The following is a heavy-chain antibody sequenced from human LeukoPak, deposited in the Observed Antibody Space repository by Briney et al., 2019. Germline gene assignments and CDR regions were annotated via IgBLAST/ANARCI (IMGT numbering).Heavy chain of an antibody. CDR3: ARGSRYCSGGSCYLPFDY. V-gene: IGHV4-59*01. CDR2: IYYSGST. J-gene: IGHJ4*02. CDR1: GGSISSYY. D-gene: IGHD2-15*01. Sequence: SETLSLTCTVSGGSISSYYWSWIRQPPGKGLEWIGYIYYSGSTNYNPSLKSRVTISVDTSKNQFSLKLSSVTAADTAVYYCARGSRYCSGGSCYLPFDYWGQGTLVTVSS.